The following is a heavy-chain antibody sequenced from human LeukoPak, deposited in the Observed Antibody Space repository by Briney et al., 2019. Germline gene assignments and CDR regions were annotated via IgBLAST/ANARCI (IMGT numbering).Heavy chain of an antibody. D-gene: IGHD3-10*01. CDR1: GFTFSSYA. CDR2: ISGSSGSTI. J-gene: IGHJ4*02. Sequence: GGSLRLSCAASGFTFSSYAMSWVRQAPGKGLEWVSSISGSSGSTIYYADSVKGRLTISRDNAKNSLYLQMSGLRAEDTAVYYCARGGEGILWFGELLAAYYFHYWGQGTLVTVSS. V-gene: IGHV3-48*03. CDR3: ARGGEGILWFGELLAAYYFHY.